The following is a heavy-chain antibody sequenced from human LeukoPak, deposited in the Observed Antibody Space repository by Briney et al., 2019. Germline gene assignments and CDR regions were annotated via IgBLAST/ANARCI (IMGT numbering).Heavy chain of an antibody. CDR2: IIPIFGTA. J-gene: IGHJ4*02. Sequence: ASVKVSCKASGGTFSSYAISWVRQAPGQGLEWMGGIIPIFGTANYAQKFQGRVTITADKSTSTAYMELSSLRSEDTAVYYCARGSSSSLVEYYFDYWGQGTLVTVSS. CDR3: ARGSSSSLVEYYFDY. D-gene: IGHD6-6*01. V-gene: IGHV1-69*06. CDR1: GGTFSSYA.